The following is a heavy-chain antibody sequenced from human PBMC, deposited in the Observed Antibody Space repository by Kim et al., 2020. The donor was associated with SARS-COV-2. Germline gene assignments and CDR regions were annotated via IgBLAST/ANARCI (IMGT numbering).Heavy chain of an antibody. D-gene: IGHD2-2*02. V-gene: IGHV3-30*07. Sequence: KGRFTISRDNSKNTLYLQMNSLRAEETAVYYCARGGACSSTSCYTSYFDYWGQGTLVTVSS. CDR3: ARGGACSSTSCYTSYFDY. J-gene: IGHJ4*02.